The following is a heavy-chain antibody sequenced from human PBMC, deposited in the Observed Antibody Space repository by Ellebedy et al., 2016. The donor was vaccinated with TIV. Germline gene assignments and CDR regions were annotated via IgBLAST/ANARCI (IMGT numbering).Heavy chain of an antibody. Sequence: GESLKISCTASGFTFSAFGINWVRQAPGKGLEWVAHIWCGGSAKYYADSVKGRFTISRDNSKSTLYLQMSSLRDEDTAVYYCARAWIPYGLDVWGHGTTVTVSS. V-gene: IGHV3-33*01. J-gene: IGHJ6*02. CDR3: ARAWIPYGLDV. D-gene: IGHD5-12*01. CDR2: IWCGGSAK. CDR1: GFTFSAFG.